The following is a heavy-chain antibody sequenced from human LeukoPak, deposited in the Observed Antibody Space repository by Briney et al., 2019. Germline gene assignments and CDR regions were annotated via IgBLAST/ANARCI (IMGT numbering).Heavy chain of an antibody. CDR2: IYTSGSP. D-gene: IGHD2-2*01. CDR3: ARGRYCSSTSCPGDAFDI. V-gene: IGHV4-4*07. J-gene: IGHJ3*02. CDR1: GGSISSYY. Sequence: SETLSLTCTVSGGSISSYYWSWIRQPAGKGLEWIGRIYTSGSPNYNPSLKSRVAMSVDTSKNQFSLKLSSVTAADTAVYYCARGRYCSSTSCPGDAFDIWGQGTMVTVSS.